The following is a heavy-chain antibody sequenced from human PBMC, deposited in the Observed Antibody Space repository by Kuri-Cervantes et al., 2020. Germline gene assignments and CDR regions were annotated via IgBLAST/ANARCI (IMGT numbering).Heavy chain of an antibody. CDR3: ARVSTNWNHPDY. V-gene: IGHV3-11*04. D-gene: IGHD1-1*01. CDR1: GFTFSDYY. CDR2: ISSSGSTI. Sequence: GESLKISCAASGFTFSDYYMSWIRQAPGKGLEWVSYISSSGSTIYYADSVKGRFTISRDNAKNSLYLQMNSLRAGDTAVYYCARVSTNWNHPDYWGQGTLVTVSS. J-gene: IGHJ4*02.